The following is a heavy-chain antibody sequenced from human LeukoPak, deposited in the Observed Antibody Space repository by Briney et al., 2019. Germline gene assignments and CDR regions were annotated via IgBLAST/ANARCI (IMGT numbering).Heavy chain of an antibody. V-gene: IGHV4-61*02. CDR2: IYTSGST. J-gene: IGHJ4*02. CDR3: ARGVYCYDSSGYYFFDY. D-gene: IGHD3-22*01. CDR1: GGSISSGSYY. Sequence: PSETLSLTCTVSGGSISSGSYYWSWIRQPAGKGLEWIGRIYTSGSTNYNPSLKSRVTISVDTSKNQFSLKLSSVTAADTAVYYCARGVYCYDSSGYYFFDYWGQGTLVTVSS.